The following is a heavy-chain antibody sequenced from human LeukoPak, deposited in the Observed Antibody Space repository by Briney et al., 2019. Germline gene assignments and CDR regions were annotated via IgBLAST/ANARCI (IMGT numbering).Heavy chain of an antibody. CDR2: INPSGGST. J-gene: IGHJ4*02. CDR3: ATDQLDY. Sequence: ASVKVSCKASGYTFTSYYMHWVRQAPGQGLEWMGIINPSGGSTSYAQKFQGRVTMTEDTSTDTAYMELSSLRSEDTAVYYCATDQLDYWGQGTLVTVSS. V-gene: IGHV1-46*01. CDR1: GYTFTSYY.